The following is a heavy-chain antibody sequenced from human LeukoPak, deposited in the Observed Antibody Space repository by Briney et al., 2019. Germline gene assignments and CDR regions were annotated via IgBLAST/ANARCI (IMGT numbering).Heavy chain of an antibody. J-gene: IGHJ4*02. D-gene: IGHD2/OR15-2a*01. Sequence: GGSLRLSCAASGFTFSSYAMHWVRQAPGKGLEWVAVISYDGSNKYYADSVKGRFAISRDNSKNTLYLQMNSLRAEDTAVYYCARVGESDYFDYWGQGTLVTVSS. CDR2: ISYDGSNK. CDR1: GFTFSSYA. CDR3: ARVGESDYFDY. V-gene: IGHV3-30*09.